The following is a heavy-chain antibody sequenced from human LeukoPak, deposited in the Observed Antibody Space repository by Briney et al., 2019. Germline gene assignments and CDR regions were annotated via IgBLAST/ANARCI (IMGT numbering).Heavy chain of an antibody. D-gene: IGHD5-12*01. CDR3: ARGPGYGHYFNY. Sequence: GGSLRLSCAAAGFTFDTYPMNWVRQAPGRGLEWISYISSNRDTIYYAASVKGRFTISRDNARYSLYLQMNSLRDEDTAVYYCARGPGYGHYFNYWGQGALVTVSS. J-gene: IGHJ4*02. V-gene: IGHV3-48*02. CDR1: GFTFDTYP. CDR2: ISSNRDTI.